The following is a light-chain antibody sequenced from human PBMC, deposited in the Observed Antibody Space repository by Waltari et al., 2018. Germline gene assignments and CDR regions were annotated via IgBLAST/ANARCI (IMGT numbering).Light chain of an antibody. Sequence: QTVVTQEASLTVSPGGTVPLTCASTTGAVPSGHYSNCFQQKPGQAPRALIYSTSNKYSWTPARFSGSLLGGKVALTLSGAQPEDEAEYYCLLYYGGVWVFGGGTKLTVL. J-gene: IGLJ3*02. CDR2: STS. CDR1: TGAVPSGHY. CDR3: LLYYGGVWV. V-gene: IGLV7-43*01.